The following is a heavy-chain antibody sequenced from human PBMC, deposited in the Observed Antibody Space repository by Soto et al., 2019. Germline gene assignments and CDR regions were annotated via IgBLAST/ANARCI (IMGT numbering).Heavy chain of an antibody. V-gene: IGHV3-15*07. D-gene: IGHD3-10*01. CDR3: TTLQIMVRGVIIRDFDY. CDR1: GFTFSNAW. Sequence: EVQLVESGGGLVKPGGSLRLSCAASGFTFSNAWMNWVRQAPGKGLEWVGRIKSKTDGGTTDYAAPVKGRFTISRDDSKNTLYLQMNSLKTEDTAVYYCTTLQIMVRGVIIRDFDYWGQGTLVTVSS. J-gene: IGHJ4*02. CDR2: IKSKTDGGTT.